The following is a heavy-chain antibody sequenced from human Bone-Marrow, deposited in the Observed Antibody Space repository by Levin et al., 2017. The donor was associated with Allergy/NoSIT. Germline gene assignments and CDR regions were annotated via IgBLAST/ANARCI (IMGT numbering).Heavy chain of an antibody. D-gene: IGHD6-13*01. Sequence: AGGSLRLSCVVSGFTFRSYAMNWVRQAPGKGLEWVSYISASSGKIDYADPVKGRFTISRDNARNSLFLQMNSLRADDMAVYYCVRDPSYGSSWYSYMDVGGKGTTVTVSS. V-gene: IGHV3-48*01. CDR2: ISASSGKI. CDR3: VRDPSYGSSWYSYMDV. J-gene: IGHJ6*03. CDR1: GFTFRSYA.